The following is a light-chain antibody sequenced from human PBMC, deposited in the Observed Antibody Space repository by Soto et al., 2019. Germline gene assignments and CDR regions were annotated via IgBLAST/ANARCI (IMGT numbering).Light chain of an antibody. V-gene: IGLV2-14*01. Sequence: QSVLTQPASVSGSPGQSITISCTGTSSDFGGYNFVSWYQHRPGKAPKLMIYAVSNRPSGVSNRFSGSKSGNTASLTISGLQAEDEADYYCCSYTSYSPYVFGTGTKVTGL. CDR2: AVS. CDR3: CSYTSYSPYV. J-gene: IGLJ1*01. CDR1: SSDFGGYNF.